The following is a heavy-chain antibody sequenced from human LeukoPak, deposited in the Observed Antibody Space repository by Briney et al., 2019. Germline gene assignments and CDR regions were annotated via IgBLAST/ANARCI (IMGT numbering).Heavy chain of an antibody. J-gene: IGHJ3*02. V-gene: IGHV3-23*01. CDR1: GGSISSYY. Sequence: PSETLSLTCTVSGGSISSYYWSWVRQAPGKGLEWVSAISGSGGSTYYADSVKGRFTISRDNSKNTLYLRMNSLRAEDTAVYYCAKDFKYYRSAFDIWGQGTMVTVSS. CDR2: ISGSGGST. CDR3: AKDFKYYRSAFDI. D-gene: IGHD3-10*01.